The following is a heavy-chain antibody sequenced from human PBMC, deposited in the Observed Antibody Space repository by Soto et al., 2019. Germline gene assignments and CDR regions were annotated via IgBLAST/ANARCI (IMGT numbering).Heavy chain of an antibody. CDR2: INPNSGGT. J-gene: IGHJ4*02. CDR1: GGTFSSYT. D-gene: IGHD6-19*01. CDR3: ARAPLTYSSGWFFDY. Sequence: ASVKVSCKASGGTFSSYTISWVRQAPGQGLEWMGWINPNSGGTNYAQKFQGWVTMTRDTSISTAYMELSRLRSDDTAVYYCARAPLTYSSGWFFDYWGQGTLVTVSS. V-gene: IGHV1-2*04.